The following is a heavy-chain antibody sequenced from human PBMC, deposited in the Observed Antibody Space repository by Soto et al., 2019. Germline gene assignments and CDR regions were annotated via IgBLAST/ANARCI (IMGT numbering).Heavy chain of an antibody. CDR2: MNPASGGT. J-gene: IGHJ4*02. D-gene: IGHD6-19*01. V-gene: IGHV1-2*02. CDR3: ERPSDLSSGWHLGDH. CDR1: GYTFTAYY. Sequence: QVQLVQSGAEVKKPGASVQGSCKASGYTFTAYYIHWVRQAPGQGLEWMGWMNPASGGTDFAQKFQGRVTMTRYTSIRTAYMELTGLTSDDAAVYYCERPSDLSSGWHLGDHWGQGTLVTVSS.